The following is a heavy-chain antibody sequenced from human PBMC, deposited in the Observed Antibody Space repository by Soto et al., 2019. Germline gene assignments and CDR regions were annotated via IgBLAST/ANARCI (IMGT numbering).Heavy chain of an antibody. CDR2: IYYSGST. Sequence: SETLSLTCTVSGGSISSNTYYWGWIRQPPGKGLEWIGYIYYSGSTNYNPSLKSRVTISVDTSKNQFSLKLSSVTAADTAVYYCARERATYYYDSSGYYFDYWGQGTLVTVSS. J-gene: IGHJ4*02. CDR3: ARERATYYYDSSGYYFDY. D-gene: IGHD3-22*01. V-gene: IGHV4-61*01. CDR1: GGSISSNTYY.